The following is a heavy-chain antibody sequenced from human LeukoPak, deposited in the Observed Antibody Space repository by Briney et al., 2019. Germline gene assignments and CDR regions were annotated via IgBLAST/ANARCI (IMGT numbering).Heavy chain of an antibody. CDR3: ARSGGFGHYYLDY. J-gene: IGHJ4*02. Sequence: ASVKVSCKASGYTFTGYYMHWVRQAPGQGLEWMGWINPNSGGTNYAQKFQGRVTMTRDTSISTAYMELSRLRSDDTAVYYCARSGGFGHYYLDYWGQGTLVTVSS. CDR2: INPNSGGT. V-gene: IGHV1-2*02. D-gene: IGHD3-22*01. CDR1: GYTFTGYY.